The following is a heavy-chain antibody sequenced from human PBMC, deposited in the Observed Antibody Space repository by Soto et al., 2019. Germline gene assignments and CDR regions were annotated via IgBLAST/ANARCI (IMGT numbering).Heavy chain of an antibody. D-gene: IGHD3-16*01. J-gene: IGHJ6*02. V-gene: IGHV3-30*18. CDR1: GFAFSSYA. CDR3: AKGILSATIGPYAMDV. CDR2: ISYDGNYI. Sequence: GGSLRLSCEASGFAFSSYAMHWVRQAPGKGLDWVGVISYDGNYIYYADSVKGRFTISRDNSKNTLYVQVNSLRPEDTAVYYCAKGILSATIGPYAMDVWGQGTTVTVSS.